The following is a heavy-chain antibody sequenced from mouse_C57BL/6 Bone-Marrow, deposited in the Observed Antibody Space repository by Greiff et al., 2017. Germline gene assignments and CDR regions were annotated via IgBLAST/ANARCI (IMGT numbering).Heavy chain of an antibody. CDR1: GYTLTSYW. V-gene: IGHV1-5*01. CDR3: ARPWYFDV. J-gene: IGHJ1*03. CDR2: LYTGNSDT. Sequence: VTLQQSGTVLARPGASVKMSCKTSGYTLTSYWMYWVKQRPGQGLEWIGALYTGNSDTSYNQKFKGKAKLTAVTSASTAYMELSSLTNEDSAVYYCARPWYFDVWGTGTTVTVSS.